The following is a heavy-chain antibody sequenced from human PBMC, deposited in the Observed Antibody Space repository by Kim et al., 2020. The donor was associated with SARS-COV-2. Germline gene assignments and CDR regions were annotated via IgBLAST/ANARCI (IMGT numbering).Heavy chain of an antibody. J-gene: IGHJ6*02. CDR3: AREWRQQLAWVGYYYYGMDV. CDR2: INAGNGNT. D-gene: IGHD6-13*01. V-gene: IGHV1-3*01. Sequence: ASVKVSCKASGYTFTSYAMHWVRQAPGQRLEWMGWINAGNGNTKYSQKFQGRVTITRDTSASTAYMELSSLRSEDTAVYYCAREWRQQLAWVGYYYYGMDVWGQGTTVTVSS. CDR1: GYTFTSYA.